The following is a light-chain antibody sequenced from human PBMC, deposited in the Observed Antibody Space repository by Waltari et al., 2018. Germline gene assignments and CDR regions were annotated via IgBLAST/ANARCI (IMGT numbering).Light chain of an antibody. J-gene: IGLJ2*01. Sequence: SYVLTQPPSVSVAPGKTAVITCGGNNIGDKSVHWYRLKPGQAPLVVVHDDSDRPSGIPERLSGSNAGNTATLTISRVEAGDEADYYCQVWDTSDHRVFGGGTKLTVL. V-gene: IGLV3-21*03. CDR3: QVWDTSDHRV. CDR2: DDS. CDR1: NIGDKS.